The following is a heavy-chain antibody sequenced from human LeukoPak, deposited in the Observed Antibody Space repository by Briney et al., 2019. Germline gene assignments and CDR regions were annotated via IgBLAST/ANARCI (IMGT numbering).Heavy chain of an antibody. CDR3: AREWELTEFDY. J-gene: IGHJ4*02. Sequence: GGSLRLSCAASGLTFNSYAMHWVRQAPGKGLEWVAVISYDGSNKYYADSVKGRFTISRDNSKNTLYLQMNSLRAEDTAVYYCAREWELTEFDYWGQATLVTVSS. CDR2: ISYDGSNK. V-gene: IGHV3-30-3*01. CDR1: GLTFNSYA. D-gene: IGHD1-26*01.